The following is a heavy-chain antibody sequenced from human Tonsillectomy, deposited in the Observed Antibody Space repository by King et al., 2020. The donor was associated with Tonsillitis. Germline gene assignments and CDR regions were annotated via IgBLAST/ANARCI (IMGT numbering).Heavy chain of an antibody. J-gene: IGHJ4*02. CDR2: IYHTGST. D-gene: IGHD3-22*01. Sequence: QLQESGPGLVKPSETLSLTCTVSGGSIGSSSYYWGWIRQPPGKGLEWIGTIYHTGSTYYNPSLKSRVTISVDTSKNQFSLKLTSVTAADTAVYYCARQNYDSSGYPVVGDYWGQGTLVTVSS. CDR1: GGSIGSSSYY. CDR3: ARQNYDSSGYPVVGDY. V-gene: IGHV4-39*01.